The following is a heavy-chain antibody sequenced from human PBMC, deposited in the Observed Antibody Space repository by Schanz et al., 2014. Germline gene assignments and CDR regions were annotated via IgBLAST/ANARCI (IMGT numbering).Heavy chain of an antibody. D-gene: IGHD1-1*01. CDR3: AKIERNED. CDR2: IGTSGDT. CDR1: GLIFSNYV. Sequence: EVQLAESGGGLVQPGGSLKLSCAASGLIFSNYVMSWVRQAPGKGLEWVSTIGTSGDTNYAESVKGRFTISRDNSKNTLYLQMNSLRAEDTAVYFCAKIERNEDWGQGTLVTVSS. V-gene: IGHV3-23*04. J-gene: IGHJ4*02.